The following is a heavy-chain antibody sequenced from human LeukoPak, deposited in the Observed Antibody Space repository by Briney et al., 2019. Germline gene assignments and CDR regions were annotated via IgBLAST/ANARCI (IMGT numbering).Heavy chain of an antibody. D-gene: IGHD3-22*01. Sequence: PGGSLRLSCAASGFTFSSYGMHWVRQTPGKGLEWVAVIWYDGSNKYYADSVKGRFTISRDNSKNTLYLQMNSLRAEDTAVYYCARGWGGDSNGYYLSYYYYGMDVWGQGTTVTVSS. J-gene: IGHJ6*02. CDR1: GFTFSSYG. CDR2: IWYDGSNK. CDR3: ARGWGGDSNGYYLSYYYYGMDV. V-gene: IGHV3-33*01.